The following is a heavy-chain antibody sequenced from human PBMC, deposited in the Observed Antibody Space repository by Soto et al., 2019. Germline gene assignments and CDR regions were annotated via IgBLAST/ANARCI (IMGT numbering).Heavy chain of an antibody. V-gene: IGHV4-61*01. J-gene: IGHJ5*02. D-gene: IGHD3-10*01. Sequence: QVQLQESGPGLVKPSETLSLTCTVSGGSVSSGSYYWSWLRQPPGKGLEWIGYIYYSGSTNYNPSLQSRVTLSVDTSKKQFSLKLSSVTAADTAVYYCARESGWGINGFDPWGQGTLVTVSS. CDR2: IYYSGST. CDR1: GGSVSSGSYY. CDR3: ARESGWGINGFDP.